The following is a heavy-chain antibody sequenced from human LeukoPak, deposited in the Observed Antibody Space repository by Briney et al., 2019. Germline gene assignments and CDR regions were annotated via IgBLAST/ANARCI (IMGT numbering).Heavy chain of an antibody. CDR2: ISGSGGGT. J-gene: IGHJ4*02. V-gene: IGHV3-23*01. CDR3: AKGFIQTTFDY. CDR1: GFTFSSYA. Sequence: GGSLRLSCAASGFTFSSYAMSWVRQAPGKGLEWVSAISGSGGGTYYADSVKGRFTSSRDNSKNTLYLQMNSLRAEDTAVYYCAKGFIQTTFDYWGQGTLVTVSS. D-gene: IGHD1-14*01.